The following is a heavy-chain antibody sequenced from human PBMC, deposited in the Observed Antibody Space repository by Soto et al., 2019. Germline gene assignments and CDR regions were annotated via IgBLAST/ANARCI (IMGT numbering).Heavy chain of an antibody. CDR3: ARGPNYDVWSGYFRG. V-gene: IGHV4-59*01. D-gene: IGHD3-3*01. CDR1: GGSISSYY. CDR2: ISYTGAT. Sequence: QVHLQESGPGLVKPAETLSLTCSFTGGSISSYYWSRIPEPPGKGLEWIGYISYTGATSYNPSLKSRVSISVANSRNQFSLKLNSVTVAYKAVYYCARGPNYDVWSGYFRGWGQGTLVTVSS. J-gene: IGHJ4*02.